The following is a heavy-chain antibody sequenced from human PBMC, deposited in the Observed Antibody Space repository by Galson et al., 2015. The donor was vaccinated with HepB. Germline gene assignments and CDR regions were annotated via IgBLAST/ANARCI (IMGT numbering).Heavy chain of an antibody. CDR2: ISGSGGST. V-gene: IGHV3-23*01. CDR1: GFTFSSYA. CDR3: ARDRLPRATADYYYGMDV. D-gene: IGHD1-26*01. Sequence: SLRLSCAASGFTFSSYAMSWVRQAPGKGLEWVSAISGSGGSTYYADSVKGRFTISRDNSKNTLYLQMNSLRAEDTAVYYCARDRLPRATADYYYGMDVWGQGTTVTVSS. J-gene: IGHJ6*02.